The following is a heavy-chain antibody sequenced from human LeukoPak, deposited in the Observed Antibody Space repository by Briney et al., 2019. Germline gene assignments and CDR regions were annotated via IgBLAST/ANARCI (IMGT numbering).Heavy chain of an antibody. J-gene: IGHJ3*02. D-gene: IGHD2-8*01. Sequence: PGGSLRLSCAASGFTFSSYGMHWVRQAPGKGLEWVAVISYDGSNKYYADSVKGRFTISRDNAKNSLYLQMNSLRAEDTAVYYCARPEGVSPSYPAKGDGAFDIWGQGTMVTVSS. CDR1: GFTFSSYG. CDR3: ARPEGVSPSYPAKGDGAFDI. V-gene: IGHV3-30*03. CDR2: ISYDGSNK.